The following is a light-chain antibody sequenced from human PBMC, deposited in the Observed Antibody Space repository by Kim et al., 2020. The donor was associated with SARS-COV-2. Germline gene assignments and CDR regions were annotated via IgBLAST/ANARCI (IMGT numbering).Light chain of an antibody. Sequence: DIVMTQSPDSLAVSLGERATINCKSSQSVLYSSNNKNYLAWYQQKPGQPPKLLIYWASTRESGVPDRFSGSGSGTDFTLTISSLQAEDVAVYYCQKYYGTPRTFGQGTKVDIK. CDR1: QSVLYSSNNKNY. CDR3: QKYYGTPRT. J-gene: IGKJ1*01. V-gene: IGKV4-1*01. CDR2: WAS.